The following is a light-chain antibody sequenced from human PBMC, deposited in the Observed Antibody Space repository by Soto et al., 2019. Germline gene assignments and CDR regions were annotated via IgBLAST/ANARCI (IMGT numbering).Light chain of an antibody. Sequence: EKLLRQPQATLSVSQGERVTLSCRAKQNSHNHMAWFLQKPGQTPRLLIYDAIIRAADVPARFSGSWSGTEFTLTINSLQSEDFAVYYCQQYDALPLTFGEGTKVDIK. J-gene: IGKJ4*01. CDR3: QQYDALPLT. CDR1: QNSHNH. CDR2: DAI. V-gene: IGKV3-15*01.